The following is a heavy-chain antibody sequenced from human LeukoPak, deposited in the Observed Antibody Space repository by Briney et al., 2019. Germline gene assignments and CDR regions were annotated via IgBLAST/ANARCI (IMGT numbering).Heavy chain of an antibody. CDR2: ISRSGNVI. CDR1: GFAIRDTY. J-gene: IGHJ4*02. CDR3: ASLDYGAFDF. V-gene: IGHV3-11*01. Sequence: PGGSLRLSCAASGFAIRDTYMNWIRQAPGKGLEWVSYISRSGNVIYYTDSVKGRFTISRDNAKNSLYLQMNSLRTEDTAIYYCASLDYGAFDFWGQGTPVTVSS. D-gene: IGHD4-17*01.